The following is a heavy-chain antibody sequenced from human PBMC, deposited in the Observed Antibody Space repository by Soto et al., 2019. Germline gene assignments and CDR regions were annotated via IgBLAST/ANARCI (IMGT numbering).Heavy chain of an antibody. J-gene: IGHJ3*01. V-gene: IGHV5-10-1*01. Sequence: PGESLKISCKGSGYSFTTYWISWVRQMPGKGLEWIGRIDPSDSYTNYSPSFQGHVTISADKSISTAYLQWSSLKPSDTAMYYCARHPGGNCVNCWGRGTRVTVAS. CDR2: IDPSDSYT. CDR1: GYSFTTYW. CDR3: ARHPGGNCVNC. D-gene: IGHD1-7*01.